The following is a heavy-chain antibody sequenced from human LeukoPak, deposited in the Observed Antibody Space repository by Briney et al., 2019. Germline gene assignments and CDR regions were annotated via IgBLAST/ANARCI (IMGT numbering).Heavy chain of an antibody. CDR3: AKDRLRHCSGGSCYTNEYFQH. D-gene: IGHD2-15*01. V-gene: IGHV3-23*01. CDR2: ISGSGGCT. CDR1: GFTFSSYA. J-gene: IGHJ1*01. Sequence: GGSLRLSCAASGFTFSSYAMSWVRQAAGKGLEWVSAISGSGGCTYYADSVKGRFTISRDNSKNTLYLQMNSLRAEDTAVYYCAKDRLRHCSGGSCYTNEYFQHWGQGTLVTVSS.